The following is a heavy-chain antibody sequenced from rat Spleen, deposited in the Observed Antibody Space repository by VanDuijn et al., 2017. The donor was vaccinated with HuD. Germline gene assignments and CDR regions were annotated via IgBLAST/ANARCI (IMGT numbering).Heavy chain of an antibody. Sequence: QVQLKESGPGLVQPSQTLSLTCTVSGFSLTSNSVHWVRQPPGKGLEWMGGIWGDGSTDYNSALKSRLSISRDTSKSQVFLKMNSLQTDDTAKYFCARQTEEYVMDAWGQGASVTVSS. CDR2: IWGDGST. CDR3: ARQTEEYVMDA. CDR1: GFSLTSNS. J-gene: IGHJ4*01. V-gene: IGHV2-1*01. D-gene: IGHD1-11*01.